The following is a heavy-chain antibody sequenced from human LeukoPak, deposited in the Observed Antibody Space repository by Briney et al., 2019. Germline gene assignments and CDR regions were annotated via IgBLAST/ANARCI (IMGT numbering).Heavy chain of an antibody. CDR1: GGSISSGGYY. CDR3: ARADSGGDSSGYKWFDP. V-gene: IGHV4-30-2*01. D-gene: IGHD3-22*01. Sequence: SQTLSLTCSVSGGSISSGGYYWSWIRQPPGKGLEWIGYFYHSGITYYYPSLKSRVTISVDRSKNQFSLKLSSVTAADTAVYYCARADSGGDSSGYKWFDPWGQGTLVTVSS. J-gene: IGHJ5*02. CDR2: FYHSGIT.